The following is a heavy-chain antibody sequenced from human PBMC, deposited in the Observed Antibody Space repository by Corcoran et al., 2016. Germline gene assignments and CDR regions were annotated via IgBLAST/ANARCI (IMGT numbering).Heavy chain of an antibody. CDR1: GYTFTGYY. J-gene: IGHJ6*02. Sequence: QVQLVQSGAEVKKPGASVKVSCKASGYTFTGYYMHWVRQAPGQGLEWMGWINPNSGGTNYARKFQGRVTMTRDTSISTAYMELSRLRSDDTAVYYCAADCSSTSCSLYYYYGMDVWGQGTTVTVSS. V-gene: IGHV1-2*02. CDR3: AADCSSTSCSLYYYYGMDV. CDR2: INPNSGGT. D-gene: IGHD2-2*01.